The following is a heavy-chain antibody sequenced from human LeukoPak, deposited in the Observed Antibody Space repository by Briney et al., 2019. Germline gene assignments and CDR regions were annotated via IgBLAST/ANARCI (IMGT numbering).Heavy chain of an antibody. CDR3: ARDRIPGLDYYYYGMDV. CDR1: GGSISSGGYY. D-gene: IGHD3/OR15-3a*01. J-gene: IGHJ6*02. CDR2: IYYSGST. V-gene: IGHV4-31*03. Sequence: SETLSLTCTVSGGSISSGGYYWSWIRQHPGKGLEWIGYIYYSGSTYYNPSLKSRVTISVDTSKNQFSLKLSSVTAADTAVYYCARDRIPGLDYYYYGMDVWGQGTTVTVSS.